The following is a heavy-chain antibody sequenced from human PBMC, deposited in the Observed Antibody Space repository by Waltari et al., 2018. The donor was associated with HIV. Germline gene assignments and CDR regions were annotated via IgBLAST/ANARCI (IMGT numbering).Heavy chain of an antibody. D-gene: IGHD3-22*01. CDR3: ARDNTYYYDSSGYLPVYYYYGMDV. J-gene: IGHJ6*02. V-gene: IGHV3-21*01. Sequence: EVQLVESGGGLVKPGGSLRLSCAASGFTFSSYSMNWVRQAPGKGLEWVSSISSSSSYIYYADSVKSRFTISRDNAKNSLYLQMNSLRAEDTAVYYCARDNTYYYDSSGYLPVYYYYGMDVWGQGTTVTVSS. CDR2: ISSSSSYI. CDR1: GFTFSSYS.